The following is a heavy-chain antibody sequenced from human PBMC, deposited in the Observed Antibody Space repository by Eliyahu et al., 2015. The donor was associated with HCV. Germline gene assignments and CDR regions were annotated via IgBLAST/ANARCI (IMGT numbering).Heavy chain of an antibody. J-gene: IGHJ5*02. D-gene: IGHD6-19*01. CDR2: IHYSGST. CDR1: GGXXPTXY. Sequence: QVQLQESGPGLVXPSETLSLTCTVXGGXXPTXYWXWIRRPPGKGLEWLGYIHYSGSTNYNPSLKXRVTISVDTSRNQFSLNLTSVTAADTAVYYCASGGGGIAVAGTGGWFDPWGQGTLVTVSS. V-gene: IGHV4-59*01. CDR3: ASGGGGIAVAGTGGWFDP.